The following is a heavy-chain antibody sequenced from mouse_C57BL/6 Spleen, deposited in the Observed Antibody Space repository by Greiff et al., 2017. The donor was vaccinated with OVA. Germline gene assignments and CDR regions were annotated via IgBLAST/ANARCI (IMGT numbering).Heavy chain of an antibody. CDR2: ISDGGSYT. D-gene: IGHD2-2*01. CDR1: GLTFSSYA. J-gene: IGHJ3*01. V-gene: IGHV5-4*01. Sequence: DVKLQESGGGLVKPGGSLKLSCAASGLTFSSYAMSWVRQTPEKRLEWVATISDGGSYTYYPDNVKGRFTISRDNAKNNLYLQMSHLKSEDTAMYYCARDPLSTMVTTGPFAYWGQGTLVTVSA. CDR3: ARDPLSTMVTTGPFAY.